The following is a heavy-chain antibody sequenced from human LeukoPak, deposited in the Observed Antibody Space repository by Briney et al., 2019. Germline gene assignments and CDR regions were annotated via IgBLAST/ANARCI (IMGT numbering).Heavy chain of an antibody. Sequence: GGSLRLSCAASGFTFSSYAMSWVRQAPGKGLEWVSAISGSGGSTYYADSVKGRFTISRDNSKNTLYLQMNSLIAEDTAVYYCAKETYYYDSSGPSYYFDYWGQGTLVTVSS. V-gene: IGHV3-23*01. CDR3: AKETYYYDSSGPSYYFDY. J-gene: IGHJ4*02. D-gene: IGHD3-22*01. CDR1: GFTFSSYA. CDR2: ISGSGGST.